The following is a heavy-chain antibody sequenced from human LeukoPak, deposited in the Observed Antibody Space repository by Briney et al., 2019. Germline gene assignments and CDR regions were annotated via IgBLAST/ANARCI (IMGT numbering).Heavy chain of an antibody. Sequence: GGSLRLSCAASGFTFSSYAMSWVRQALGKGLEWVSAISGSGGSTYYADSVKGRFTISRDNSKNTLYLQMNSLRAEDTAVYYCAKDEYSGYDFGALYYYYGMDVWGQGTTVTVSS. CDR3: AKDEYSGYDFGALYYYYGMDV. J-gene: IGHJ6*02. CDR2: ISGSGGST. D-gene: IGHD5-12*01. V-gene: IGHV3-23*01. CDR1: GFTFSSYA.